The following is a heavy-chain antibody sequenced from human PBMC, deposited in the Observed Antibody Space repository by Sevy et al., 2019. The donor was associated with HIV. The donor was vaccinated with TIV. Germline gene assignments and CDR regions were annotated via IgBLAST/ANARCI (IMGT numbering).Heavy chain of an antibody. V-gene: IGHV3-30-3*01. J-gene: IGHJ6*02. Sequence: PGGSLRLSCAASGFTFSSYAMHWVRQAPGKGLEWVAVISYDGSNKYHADSVKGRFTISRDNSKNTLYLQMNSLRAEDTAVYYCARASPMLGSNPADYYGMDVWGQGTTVTVSS. CDR1: GFTFSSYA. CDR3: ARASPMLGSNPADYYGMDV. CDR2: ISYDGSNK. D-gene: IGHD3-16*01.